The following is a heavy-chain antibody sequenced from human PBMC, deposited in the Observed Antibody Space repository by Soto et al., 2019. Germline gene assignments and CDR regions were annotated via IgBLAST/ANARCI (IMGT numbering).Heavy chain of an antibody. Sequence: QVQLQESGPGLVKPSETLSLTCAVSGGSVSSGSYYWGWIRQPPGKGLEWIGYIYYSGSTNYNTSCKRPIAKPVDTSTNHCSLKLSSVTAADTAVYYCERYWYYNGMDVWGQGTKVTVSS. CDR2: IYYSGST. CDR1: GGSVSSGSYY. D-gene: IGHD2-8*02. V-gene: IGHV4-61*03. J-gene: IGHJ6*02. CDR3: ERYWYYNGMDV.